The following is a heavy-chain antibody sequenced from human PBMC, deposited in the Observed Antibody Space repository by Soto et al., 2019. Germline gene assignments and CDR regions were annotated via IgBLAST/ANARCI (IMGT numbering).Heavy chain of an antibody. Sequence: SGGSLRLSCAASGFTFSSYGMHWVRQAPGKGLEWVAVIWYDGSNKYYADSVKGRFTISRDNSKNTLYLQMNSLRAEDTAVYYCAKQVVVILRGWFDPWGQGTLVTVSS. V-gene: IGHV3-33*06. CDR3: AKQVVVILRGWFDP. CDR2: IWYDGSNK. D-gene: IGHD2-21*01. J-gene: IGHJ5*02. CDR1: GFTFSSYG.